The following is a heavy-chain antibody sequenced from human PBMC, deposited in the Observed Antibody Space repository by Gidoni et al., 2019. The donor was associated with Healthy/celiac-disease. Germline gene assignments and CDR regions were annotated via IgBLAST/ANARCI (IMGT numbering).Heavy chain of an antibody. D-gene: IGHD3-22*01. CDR1: GGSVSSGSYY. J-gene: IGHJ4*02. V-gene: IGHV4-61*01. CDR2: IYYSGST. CDR3: ARDRRYYYDSSGFDY. Sequence: QVQLQESGPGLVKPSETLSLTCTVSGGSVSSGSYYWSWFRQPPGKGLEWIGYIYYSGSTNYNPPLKSRVTISVDTSKNQFSLKLSSVTAADTAVYYCARDRRYYYDSSGFDYWGQGTLVTVSS.